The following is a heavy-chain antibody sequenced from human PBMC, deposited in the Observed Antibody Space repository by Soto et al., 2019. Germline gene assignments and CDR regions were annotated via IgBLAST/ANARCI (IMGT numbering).Heavy chain of an antibody. J-gene: IGHJ4*02. CDR1: GGSISSGDYY. D-gene: IGHD3-3*01. CDR3: ARGFFGVVRYEDY. CDR2: IYYSGST. V-gene: IGHV4-30-4*01. Sequence: SETLSLTCTVSGGSISSGDYYWSWIRQPPGKGLEWIGYIYYSGSTYYNPSLKSRVTISVDTSENQFSLKLSSVTAADTAVYYCARGFFGVVRYEDYWGQGTLVTVSS.